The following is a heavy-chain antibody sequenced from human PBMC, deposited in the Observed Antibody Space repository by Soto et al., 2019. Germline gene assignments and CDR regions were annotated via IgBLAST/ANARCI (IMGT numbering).Heavy chain of an antibody. Sequence: GGSLRLSCAASGFTFSSYAMHWVRQAPGKGLEWVAVISYDGSNKYYADSVKGRFTISRDNSKNTLYLQMNSLRAEDTAVYYCAGSITMVRGVIRFDPWGQGTLVTVSS. CDR3: AGSITMVRGVIRFDP. V-gene: IGHV3-30-3*01. CDR1: GFTFSSYA. J-gene: IGHJ5*02. CDR2: ISYDGSNK. D-gene: IGHD3-10*01.